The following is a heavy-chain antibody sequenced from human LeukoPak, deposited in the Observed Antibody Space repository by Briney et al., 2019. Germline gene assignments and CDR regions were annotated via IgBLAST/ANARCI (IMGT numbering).Heavy chain of an antibody. Sequence: KASETLSLTCTVSGGSISSYYWSWIRQPPGKGLEWIGYIYYSGSTNYNPSLKSRVTISVDTSKNQFSLKLSSVTAADTAVYYCARQIRDGFNPDWFDPWGQGTLVIVPS. D-gene: IGHD5-24*01. CDR1: GGSISSYY. J-gene: IGHJ5*02. CDR3: ARQIRDGFNPDWFDP. V-gene: IGHV4-59*08. CDR2: IYYSGST.